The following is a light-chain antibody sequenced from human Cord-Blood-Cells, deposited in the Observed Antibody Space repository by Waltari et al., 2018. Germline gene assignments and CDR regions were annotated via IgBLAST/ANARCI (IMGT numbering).Light chain of an antibody. J-gene: IGLJ3*02. CDR3: SSYAGSNNGV. CDR1: SSDVGGYNY. Sequence: QSALTQPPSASGSPGQSVTISCTGTSSDVGGYNYVSWYQQHPGKAPKLMIYEVSKRPPVVTDLFCGSKSGDTASLTVSGLQAEYEADYYCSSYAGSNNGVFGGGTKLTVL. V-gene: IGLV2-8*01. CDR2: EVS.